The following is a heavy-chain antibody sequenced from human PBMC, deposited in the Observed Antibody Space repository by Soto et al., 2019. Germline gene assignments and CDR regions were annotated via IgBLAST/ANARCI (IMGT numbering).Heavy chain of an antibody. V-gene: IGHV1-2*04. J-gene: IGHJ6*02. Sequence: GASVKVSCKASGYTFTGYYMHWVRQAPGQGLEWMGWINPNSGGTNYAQKFQGWVTMTRDTSISTAYMELNSLRAEDTAVYYCARDLGHSSSWYYYYYYGMDVWGQGTTVTVSS. CDR3: ARDLGHSSSWYYYYYYGMDV. CDR2: INPNSGGT. D-gene: IGHD6-13*01. CDR1: GYTFTGYY.